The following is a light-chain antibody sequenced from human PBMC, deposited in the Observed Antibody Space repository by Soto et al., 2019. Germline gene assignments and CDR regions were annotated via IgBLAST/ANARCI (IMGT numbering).Light chain of an antibody. CDR1: SSDVGGYNY. CDR2: EVS. J-gene: IGLJ2*01. CDR3: SLYAGSNNLV. Sequence: QSALTQPPSASGSPGQSVTISCTGTSSDVGGYNYVSWYQQHPGKAPKLMIYEVSKRPSGVPDRFSGSKSGNTASLTVSGLQAEDEADYCCSLYAGSNNLVFGGGTKLTVL. V-gene: IGLV2-8*01.